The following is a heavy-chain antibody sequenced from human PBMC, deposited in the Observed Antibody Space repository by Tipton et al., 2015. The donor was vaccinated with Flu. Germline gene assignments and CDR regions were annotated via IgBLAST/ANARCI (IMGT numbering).Heavy chain of an antibody. CDR2: IYTSGST. CDR3: ARARTDILTGANWFDP. V-gene: IGHV4-61*02. D-gene: IGHD3-9*01. Sequence: TLSLTCTVSGGSISSGSYYWSWIRQPAGKGLEWIGRIYTSGSTNYNPSLKSRVTISVDTSKNQFSLKLSSVTAADTAVYYCARARTDILTGANWFDPWGQGTLVTVSS. CDR1: GGSISSGSYY. J-gene: IGHJ5*02.